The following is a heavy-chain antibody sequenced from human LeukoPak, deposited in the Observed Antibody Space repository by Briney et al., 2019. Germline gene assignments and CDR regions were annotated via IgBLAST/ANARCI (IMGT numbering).Heavy chain of an antibody. CDR1: GFTFSSYS. Sequence: GGSLRLSCAASGFTFSSYSMNWVRQAPGKGLEWVSYISSSSSTIYYADSVKGRFTISRDNAKNSLCLQMNSLRAEDTAVYYCARDRGYSGYDLDAFDIWGQGTMVTVSS. V-gene: IGHV3-48*04. CDR2: ISSSSSTI. D-gene: IGHD5-12*01. CDR3: ARDRGYSGYDLDAFDI. J-gene: IGHJ3*02.